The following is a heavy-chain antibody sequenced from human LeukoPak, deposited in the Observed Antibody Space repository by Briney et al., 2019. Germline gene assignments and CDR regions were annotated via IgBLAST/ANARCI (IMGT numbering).Heavy chain of an antibody. CDR1: GFTFSSYA. CDR2: ISGSGGST. CDR3: AKDSEATYYDFWSGYYKGYYFDY. Sequence: GGSLRLSCAASGFTFSSYAMSWVRQAPGKGLEWVSVISGSGGSTYYADSVKGRFTISRDNSKNALFLQMNSLRAGDTAVYYCAKDSEATYYDFWSGYYKGYYFDYWGQGTLVTVSS. J-gene: IGHJ4*02. D-gene: IGHD3-3*01. V-gene: IGHV3-23*01.